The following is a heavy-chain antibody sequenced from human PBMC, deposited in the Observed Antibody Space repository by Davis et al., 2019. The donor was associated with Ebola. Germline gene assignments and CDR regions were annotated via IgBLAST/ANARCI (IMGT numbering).Heavy chain of an antibody. CDR2: INHSGST. D-gene: IGHD3-3*01. CDR3: ARINGHYDFWSGYYLYRRFDP. V-gene: IGHV4-34*01. J-gene: IGHJ5*02. CDR1: GGSFSGYY. Sequence: SETLSLTCAVYGGSFSGYYWSWIRQPPGKGLEWIGEINHSGSTNYNPSLKSRVTISVDTSKNQFSLKLSSVTAADTAVYYCARINGHYDFWSGYYLYRRFDPWGQGTLVTVSS.